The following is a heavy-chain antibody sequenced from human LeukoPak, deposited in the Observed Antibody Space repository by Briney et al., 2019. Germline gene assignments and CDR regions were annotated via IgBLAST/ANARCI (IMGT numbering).Heavy chain of an antibody. CDR2: ISPYNGNT. CDR1: GYTFTSYG. J-gene: IGHJ6*02. D-gene: IGHD6-13*01. V-gene: IGHV1-18*01. Sequence: GASVKVSCKASGYTFTSYGISWVRQAPGQGLEWMGWISPYNGNTNYAQKLQGRVTMTTDTSTSTAYMELRSLRSDDTAVYYCARDSIAAAGLYYYGMDVWGQGTTVTVSS. CDR3: ARDSIAAAGLYYYGMDV.